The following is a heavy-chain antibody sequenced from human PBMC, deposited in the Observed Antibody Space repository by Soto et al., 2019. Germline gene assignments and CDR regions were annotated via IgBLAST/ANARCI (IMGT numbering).Heavy chain of an antibody. D-gene: IGHD1-20*01. J-gene: IGHJ4*02. Sequence: ASVKVSCKTSGGTFRTYTINWVRQAPGQRLEWMGWINAGNGNTKYSQKFQGRVTITRDTSASTAYMELSSLRSEDTAVYYCARGITLPTPLDYWGQGTLVTVSS. CDR1: GGTFRTYT. CDR3: ARGITLPTPLDY. CDR2: INAGNGNT. V-gene: IGHV1-3*01.